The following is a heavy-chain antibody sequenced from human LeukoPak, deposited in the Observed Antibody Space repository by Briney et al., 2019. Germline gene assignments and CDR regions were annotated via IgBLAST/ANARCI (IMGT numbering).Heavy chain of an antibody. CDR3: ARGGHVGQTRPFDY. D-gene: IGHD1-26*01. J-gene: IGHJ4*02. CDR2: INHSGST. CDR1: GGSISSGGYY. Sequence: PSETLSLTCTVSGGSISSGGYYWSWIRQHPGKGLEWIGEINHSGSTNYNPSLKSRVTISVDTSKNQFSLKLSSVTAADTAVYYCARGGHVGQTRPFDYWGQGTLVTVSS. V-gene: IGHV4-31*03.